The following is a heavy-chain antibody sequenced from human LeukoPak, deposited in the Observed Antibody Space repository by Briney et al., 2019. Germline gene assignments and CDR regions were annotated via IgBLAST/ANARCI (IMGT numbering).Heavy chain of an antibody. V-gene: IGHV3-33*01. J-gene: IGHJ3*02. CDR3: ARQGEAADAFDI. CDR2: IWYDGSNK. CDR1: GFTFSSYG. D-gene: IGHD3-16*01. Sequence: GRSLRLSCAASGFTFSSYGMHWVRQAPGKGLEWVAVIWYDGSNKYYADSVKGRFTISRDNSKNTLYLQMNSLRAEDTAVYYCARQGEAADAFDIWGQRTMVTVSS.